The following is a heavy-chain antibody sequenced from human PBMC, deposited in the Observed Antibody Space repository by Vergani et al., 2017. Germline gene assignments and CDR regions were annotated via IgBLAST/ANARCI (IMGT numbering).Heavy chain of an antibody. CDR1: AFSFSDYY. D-gene: IGHD2-15*01. CDR2: ISSSSGYT. CDR3: ARGQPQAGSPTPXGDY. Sequence: QVQLVESGGGLVKPGGSLRLSCAASAFSFSDYYMSWIRQAPGKGLEWVSYISSSSGYTNYADSVKGRFTISRDNAKNSLFLQMNSLRVEDTAVYYCARGQPQAGSPTPXGDYWGQGTLVTVSS. V-gene: IGHV3-11*06. J-gene: IGHJ4*02.